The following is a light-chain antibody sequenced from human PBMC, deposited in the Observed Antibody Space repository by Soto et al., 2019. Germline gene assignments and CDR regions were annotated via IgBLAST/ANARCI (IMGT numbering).Light chain of an antibody. CDR1: QSVSSNY. CDR2: GAS. J-gene: IGKJ4*01. CDR3: QQYGGSPRVT. V-gene: IGKV3-20*01. Sequence: EIVLTQSPGTLSLSPGERATLSCRASQSVSSNYLAWYQQKPGQAPMLLIYGASSRATGIPDRCSGSGSGTDVTLTISRLEPEDFAVYYCQQYGGSPRVTFGGGTKVEIK.